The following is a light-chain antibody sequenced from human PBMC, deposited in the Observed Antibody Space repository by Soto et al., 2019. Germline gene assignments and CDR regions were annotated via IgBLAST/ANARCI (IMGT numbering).Light chain of an antibody. V-gene: IGKV2-30*01. Sequence: DVVMTQSPLSLPVTLGQPASISCRASPSLVYSDGNTYLNWFQQRPGQSPRRHSYKVSNRDSGVPDRFSGSGSGTDFKRNSSRLEAEDVGVHYCVEDTHWPPITCGPGTKVDIK. CDR3: VEDTHWPPIT. J-gene: IGKJ3*01. CDR1: PSLVYSDGNTY. CDR2: KVS.